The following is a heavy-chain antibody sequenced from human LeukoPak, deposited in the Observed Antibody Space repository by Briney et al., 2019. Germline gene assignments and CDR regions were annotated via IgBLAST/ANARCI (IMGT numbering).Heavy chain of an antibody. Sequence: PGGSLRLSCAASGFTLSSYSMNWVRQAPGKGLEWVSSISSSSSYIYYAESVEGRFTISRDNAKNSLYLQMNSLRAEDTAVYYCASAPGGWYFDYWRQGTLVTVSS. CDR2: ISSSSSYI. J-gene: IGHJ4*02. D-gene: IGHD6-19*01. V-gene: IGHV3-21*01. CDR1: GFTLSSYS. CDR3: ASAPGGWYFDY.